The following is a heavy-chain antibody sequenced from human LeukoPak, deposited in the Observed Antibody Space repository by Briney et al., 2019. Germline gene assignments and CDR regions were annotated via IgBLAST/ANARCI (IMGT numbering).Heavy chain of an antibody. CDR2: ISAYNGNT. J-gene: IGHJ4*02. CDR3: ARDVAHYGSGSYYGY. D-gene: IGHD3-10*01. CDR1: GYTFTSYG. Sequence: ASVKVSCKASGYTFTSYGISWVRQAPGQGLEWMGWISAYNGNTNYAQKLQGRVTMTTDTSTGTAYMELRSLRSDDTAVYYCARDVAHYGSGSYYGYWGQGTLVTVSS. V-gene: IGHV1-18*01.